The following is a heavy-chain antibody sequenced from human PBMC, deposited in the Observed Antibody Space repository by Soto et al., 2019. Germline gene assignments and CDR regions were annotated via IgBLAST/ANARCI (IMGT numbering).Heavy chain of an antibody. CDR1: GGTFSNHL. CDR3: ASGSLYGSGSYPVDY. Sequence: QVQLVQSGAEVKKPGSSVNVSCKASGGTFSNHLISWVRQAPGQGLEWMGTIIPLFGTLNYAQKLQGRVTITADRSTSTANMELSSLRSDDTAVYYCASGSLYGSGSYPVDYWGQGTLVTVSS. V-gene: IGHV1-69*08. J-gene: IGHJ4*01. CDR2: IIPLFGTL. D-gene: IGHD3-10*01.